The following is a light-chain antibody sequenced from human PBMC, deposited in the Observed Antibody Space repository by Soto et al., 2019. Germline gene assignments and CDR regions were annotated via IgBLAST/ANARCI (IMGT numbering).Light chain of an antibody. J-gene: IGKJ4*01. V-gene: IGKV3-15*01. CDR3: QMYNNWVGT. CDR2: GAA. Sequence: EIVLTQSPGTLSLSPGERATLSCRANQSISSNLAWYQQKPGQAPRLLIYGAATRATGIPARFSGSGSGTDFTLTINSLQSEDFAVYYCQMYNNWVGTFGGGTKVDNK. CDR1: QSISSN.